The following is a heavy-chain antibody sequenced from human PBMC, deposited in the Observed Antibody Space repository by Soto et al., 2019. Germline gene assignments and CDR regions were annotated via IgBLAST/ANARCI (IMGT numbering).Heavy chain of an antibody. CDR1: GYTFTSYD. J-gene: IGHJ5*02. CDR2: MNPNSGNT. Sequence: QVQLVQSGAEVKKPGASVKVSCKASGYTFTSYDINWVRQATGQGLEWMGWMNPNSGNTGYAQKFQGRVTMTRNTSISTAYMELSSLRSEDTAVYYCARASQPNYGSEWCDPWGREPWSPSPQ. V-gene: IGHV1-8*01. D-gene: IGHD3-10*01. CDR3: ARASQPNYGSEWCDP.